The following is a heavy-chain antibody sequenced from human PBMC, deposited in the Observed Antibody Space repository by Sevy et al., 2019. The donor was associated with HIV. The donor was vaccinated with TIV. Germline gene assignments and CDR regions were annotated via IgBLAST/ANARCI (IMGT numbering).Heavy chain of an antibody. D-gene: IGHD3-22*01. Sequence: GSLRLSCVASGFTFSNYAMNWVRQAPGKGLEWVSTIFRGGDGTYYADSVKGRFTISRDNSKDTVYLQLSSLRADDTAVYYCAGALYDSSGSFGALDIWGQGTMVTVSS. CDR2: IFRGGDGT. J-gene: IGHJ3*02. CDR1: GFTFSNYA. CDR3: AGALYDSSGSFGALDI. V-gene: IGHV3-23*01.